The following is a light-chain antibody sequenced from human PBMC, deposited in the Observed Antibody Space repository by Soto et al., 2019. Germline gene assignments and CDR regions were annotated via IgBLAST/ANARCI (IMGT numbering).Light chain of an antibody. J-gene: IGLJ1*01. CDR1: SSDVGAYNF. CDR3: SSYGGYNNVV. Sequence: QSALTQPASVSGSPGQSITISCTGTSSDVGAYNFVSWYQHHPGRAPKLIIYEVTIRPSGVSNRFSGSKSGNTASLTISGLQAEDEGTYYCSSYGGYNNVVFGTGTKLTVL. V-gene: IGLV2-14*01. CDR2: EVT.